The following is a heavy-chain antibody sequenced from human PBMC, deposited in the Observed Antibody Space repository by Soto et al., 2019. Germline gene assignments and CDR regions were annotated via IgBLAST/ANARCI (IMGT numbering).Heavy chain of an antibody. Sequence: SDTLSLTYTVSGGSISSGSYYWRWIRQHLGKGLDWIGYIHYSGSTYYNPSLKSPVTLSVDTSKNQCTLRLSSVTGADTAVYYCASNLCAVAAYGIYVWGQGTTVTVSS. CDR1: GGSISSGSYY. CDR2: IHYSGST. D-gene: IGHD2-21*01. V-gene: IGHV4-31*01. J-gene: IGHJ6*02. CDR3: ASNLCAVAAYGIYV.